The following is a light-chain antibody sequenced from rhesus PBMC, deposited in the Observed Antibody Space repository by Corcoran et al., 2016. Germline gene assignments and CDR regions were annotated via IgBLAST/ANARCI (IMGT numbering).Light chain of an antibody. J-gene: IGKJ4*01. Sequence: DIQMTQSPSSLSASVGDRVTITCRASQGISNWLAWYQQKSGKAPKLLIYRASNLQTGVPSRFSGIGSGTDVTLTISSLQPEDIATYYCQQHDIFPLTFGGGTKVEIK. CDR2: RAS. CDR1: QGISNW. CDR3: QQHDIFPLT. V-gene: IGKV1-69*01.